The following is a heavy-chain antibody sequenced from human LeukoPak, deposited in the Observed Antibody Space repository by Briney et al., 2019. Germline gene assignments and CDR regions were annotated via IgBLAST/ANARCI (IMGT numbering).Heavy chain of an antibody. CDR2: MNEHGSVT. D-gene: IGHD5-18*01. J-gene: IGHJ3*01. CDR3: AKPVTSYSSGFSDVFDV. CDR1: GFSIRSFW. Sequence: GGSLRLSCAVSGFSIRSFWMSWVRQTPGKGLEWVADMNEHGSVTWYADSVKGRFTVSRDNAKNSVDLQMSSLRAEDTAVYYCAKPVTSYSSGFSDVFDVWGHGSMVAVSS. V-gene: IGHV3-7*01.